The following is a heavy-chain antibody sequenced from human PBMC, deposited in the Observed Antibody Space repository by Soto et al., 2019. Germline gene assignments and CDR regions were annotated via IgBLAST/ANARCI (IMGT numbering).Heavy chain of an antibody. CDR1: GFTFSSYA. CDR2: ISSSSSYI. J-gene: IGHJ3*02. CDR3: ARDVILESWAFDI. D-gene: IGHD3-3*01. V-gene: IGHV3-21*01. Sequence: GGSLRLSCAASGFTFSSYAMSWVRQAPGKGLEWVSSISSSSSYIYYADSVKGRFTISRDNAKNSLYLQMNSLRAEDTAVYYCARDVILESWAFDIWGQGTMVTVSS.